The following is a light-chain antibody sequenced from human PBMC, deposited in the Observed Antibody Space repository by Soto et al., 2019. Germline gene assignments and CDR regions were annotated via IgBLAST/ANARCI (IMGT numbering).Light chain of an antibody. CDR2: KAS. CDR1: QTISSW. V-gene: IGKV1-5*03. Sequence: DIQMTQSPSTLSGSVGDRVTITCRASQTISSWLAWYQQKPGKAPKLLIYKASTLKSGVPSRFSGSGSGTDFTLTISSLQPEDFAVYYCQQYSTSPTFGGGTKVDIK. CDR3: QQYSTSPT. J-gene: IGKJ4*01.